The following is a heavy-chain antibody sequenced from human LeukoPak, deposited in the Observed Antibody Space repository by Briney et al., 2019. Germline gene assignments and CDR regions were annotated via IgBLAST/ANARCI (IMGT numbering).Heavy chain of an antibody. V-gene: IGHV3-7*04. CDR2: IKQDGSEK. Sequence: VGSLRHSSAPPQVTFRADFTRSGSQAPGKGLEWVANIKQDGSEKYYVDSVKGRFTISRDNAENSLYLQMNSLRAEDTAVYYCGREMGFCYWGQGTLVTVSS. D-gene: IGHD2-8*01. J-gene: IGHJ4*02. CDR1: QVTFRADF. CDR3: GREMGFCY.